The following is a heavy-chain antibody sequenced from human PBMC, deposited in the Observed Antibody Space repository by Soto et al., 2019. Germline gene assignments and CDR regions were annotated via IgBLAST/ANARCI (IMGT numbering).Heavy chain of an antibody. Sequence: EVQLVESGGGLVKPGGSLRLSCAASGFTFSSYAMSWVRQAPGKGLEWVSAISGSGGSTYYADSVKGRFTISRDNSKNTLYLQMNSLRAEDTAVYYCAKEEDIVVVPSSRIDYWGQGTLVTVSS. V-gene: IGHV3-23*04. CDR1: GFTFSSYA. J-gene: IGHJ4*02. D-gene: IGHD2-2*01. CDR3: AKEEDIVVVPSSRIDY. CDR2: ISGSGGST.